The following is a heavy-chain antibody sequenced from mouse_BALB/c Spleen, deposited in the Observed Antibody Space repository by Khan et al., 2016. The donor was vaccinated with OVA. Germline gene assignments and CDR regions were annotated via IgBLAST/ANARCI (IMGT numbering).Heavy chain of an antibody. CDR3: ARGYLVTSEFAY. J-gene: IGHJ3*01. D-gene: IGHD2-2*01. CDR1: GYTFTSYW. V-gene: IGHV1S132*01. CDR2: IFPATGTT. Sequence: QVQLQQPGTELVKPGASVKLSCKTSGYTFTSYWIQWVKQRPGQGLGWIGQIFPATGTTYYNENFKGKATLTIDTSSTTAYMQLSSLTSEDSAVYFCARGYLVTSEFAYWGQGSLVTVAA.